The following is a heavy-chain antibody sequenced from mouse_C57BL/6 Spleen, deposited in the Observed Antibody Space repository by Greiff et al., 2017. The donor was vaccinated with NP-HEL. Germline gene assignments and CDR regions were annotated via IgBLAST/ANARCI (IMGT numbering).Heavy chain of an antibody. V-gene: IGHV1-64*01. CDR1: GYTFTSYW. CDR3: ARWGGDYAMDY. J-gene: IGHJ4*01. CDR2: IHPNSGST. D-gene: IGHD1-1*02. Sequence: QVQLKQPGAELVKPGASVKLSCKASGYTFTSYWMHWVKQRPGQGLEWIGMIHPNSGSTNYNEKFKSKATLTVDKSSSTAYMQLSSLTSEDSAVYYCARWGGDYAMDYWGQGTSVTVSS.